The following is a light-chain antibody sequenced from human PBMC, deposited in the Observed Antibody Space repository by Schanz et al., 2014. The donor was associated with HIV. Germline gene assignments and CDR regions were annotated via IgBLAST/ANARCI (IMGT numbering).Light chain of an antibody. J-gene: IGKJ3*01. CDR2: GAS. CDR3: QHRHNWPPLFT. V-gene: IGKV3D-20*02. Sequence: DIVLTQSPDTLSVPPGERATLSCRASHSVSSNFFAWYQQKPGQAPRLLIFGASNRAAGIPDRFSGGESGTDFTLTISRVEPEDYAVYYCQHRHNWPPLFTFGPGTRVNV. CDR1: HSVSSNF.